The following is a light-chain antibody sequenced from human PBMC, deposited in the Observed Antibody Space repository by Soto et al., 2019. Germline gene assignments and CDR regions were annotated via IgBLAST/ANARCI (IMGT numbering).Light chain of an antibody. CDR2: DVN. J-gene: IGLJ2*01. CDR1: SSDVGGYNY. V-gene: IGLV2-11*01. CDR3: CSYGGSYTFV. Sequence: QSALTQPRSVSGSPGQSVTLSCTGTSSDVGGYNYVSWYQQHPGKAPKIIIYDVNKRPSGVPDRFSGSKSGNTASLTISGLQTEDEADYYCCSYGGSYTFVFGGWTKLTVL.